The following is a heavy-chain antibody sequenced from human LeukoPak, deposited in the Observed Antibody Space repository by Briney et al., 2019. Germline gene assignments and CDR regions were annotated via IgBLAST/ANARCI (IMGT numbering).Heavy chain of an antibody. CDR1: GYTFTSYG. CDR3: ARGRTGPGTVARVGYWFDP. D-gene: IGHD3-10*01. Sequence: ASVKVSCKASGYTFTSYGISWVRQAPGQGLEWMGWMNPNSGNTGYAQKFQGRVTMTRNTSISTAYMELSGLRSEDTAVYYCARGRTGPGTVARVGYWFDPWGQGTLVTVSS. V-gene: IGHV1-8*02. J-gene: IGHJ5*02. CDR2: MNPNSGNT.